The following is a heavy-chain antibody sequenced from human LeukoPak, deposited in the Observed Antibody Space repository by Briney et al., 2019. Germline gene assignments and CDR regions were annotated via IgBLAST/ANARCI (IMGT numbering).Heavy chain of an antibody. CDR1: GGTFSSYA. CDR2: VIPIFGTA. V-gene: IGHV1-69*01. J-gene: IGHJ4*02. Sequence: SVKVSCKASGGTFSSYAIIWVQQAPGQGLEGMGGVIPIFGTANYAQKFQGRVTINADESTSTAYMALSSLRSEDTAVYYCARTAAAGTPTLDYWGQGTLVTVSS. CDR3: ARTAAAGTPTLDY. D-gene: IGHD6-13*01.